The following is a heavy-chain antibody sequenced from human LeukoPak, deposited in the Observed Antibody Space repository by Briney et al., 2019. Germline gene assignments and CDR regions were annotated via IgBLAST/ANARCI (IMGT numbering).Heavy chain of an antibody. Sequence: GGSLRLSCAASGFTFSSNGMHWVRQAPGKGLEYVSAISSNGGSTYYANSVKGRFTISRDNSKNTSYLQMGSLRAEDTAVYYCARGPVYAYWGQGTLVTVSS. CDR3: ARGPVYAY. CDR1: GFTFSSNG. V-gene: IGHV3-64*01. D-gene: IGHD3-16*01. J-gene: IGHJ4*02. CDR2: ISSNGGST.